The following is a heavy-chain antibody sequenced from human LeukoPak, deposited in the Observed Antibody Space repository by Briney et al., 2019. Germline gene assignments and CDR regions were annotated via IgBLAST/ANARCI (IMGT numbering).Heavy chain of an antibody. CDR3: ARDRGYYDSSVYYYFDY. CDR2: ISAYNGNT. CDR1: GYTFTSYG. Sequence: ASVKVSCKASGYTFTSYGISWVRPAPGQGLEWMGWISAYNGNTNYAQKLQGRVTMTTDTSTSTAYMELRSLRSDDTAVYYCARDRGYYDSSVYYYFDYWRQGTLVTVSS. J-gene: IGHJ4*02. V-gene: IGHV1-18*01. D-gene: IGHD3-22*01.